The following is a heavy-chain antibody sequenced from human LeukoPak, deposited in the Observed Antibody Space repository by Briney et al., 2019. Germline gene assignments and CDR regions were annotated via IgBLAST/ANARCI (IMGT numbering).Heavy chain of an antibody. V-gene: IGHV4-34*01. CDR1: GGPFSGYY. Sequence: SETLSLTCAVYGGPFSGYYWSWIPQPPGKGREWIGEINHSGSTNYNPSLKSRVTISVDTSKNQFSLKLSSVTAADTAVYYCAKTLRCFDWFPWREDAFDIWGQGTMVTVSS. D-gene: IGHD3-9*01. J-gene: IGHJ3*02. CDR3: AKTLRCFDWFPWREDAFDI. CDR2: INHSGST.